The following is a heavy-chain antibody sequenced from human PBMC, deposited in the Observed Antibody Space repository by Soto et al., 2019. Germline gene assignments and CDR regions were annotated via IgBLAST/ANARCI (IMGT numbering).Heavy chain of an antibody. CDR3: AATYYDFWSGYWPQAYYYYYGMDV. CDR2: INAGNGNT. D-gene: IGHD3-3*01. V-gene: IGHV1-3*01. J-gene: IGHJ6*02. CDR1: GYTFTSYA. Sequence: ASVKVSCKASGYTFTSYAMHWVRQAPGQRLEWMGWINAGNGNTKYSQKFQGRVTITRDTSASTAYMELSSLRSEDTAVYYCAATYYDFWSGYWPQAYYYYYGMDVWGQGTTVTVSS.